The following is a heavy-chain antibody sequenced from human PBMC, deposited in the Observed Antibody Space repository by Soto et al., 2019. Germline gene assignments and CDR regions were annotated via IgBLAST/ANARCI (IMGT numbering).Heavy chain of an antibody. Sequence: SETLSLTCAVYGGSFSGYYWSWIRQPPGKGLEWIGEINHSGSTNYNPSLKSRVTISVDTSKNQFSLKLSSVTAADTAVYYCARDDDSSGYYGVWAFDIWGQGTMVTVSS. V-gene: IGHV4-34*01. J-gene: IGHJ3*02. D-gene: IGHD3-22*01. CDR1: GGSFSGYY. CDR3: ARDDDSSGYYGVWAFDI. CDR2: INHSGST.